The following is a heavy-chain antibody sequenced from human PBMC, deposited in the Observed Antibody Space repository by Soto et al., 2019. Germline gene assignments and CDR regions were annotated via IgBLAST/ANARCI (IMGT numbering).Heavy chain of an antibody. J-gene: IGHJ4*02. D-gene: IGHD5-12*01. CDR2: ISGSGGST. V-gene: IGHV3-23*01. CDR1: GFTFSSYA. Sequence: GGSLRLSCAASGFTFSSYAMSWVRQAPGKGLEWVSAISGSGGSTYYADSVKGRFTISRDNSKNTLYLQMNSLRAEDTAVYYCAKYFVATYPNPSARLDYWGQGTLVTVSS. CDR3: AKYFVATYPNPSARLDY.